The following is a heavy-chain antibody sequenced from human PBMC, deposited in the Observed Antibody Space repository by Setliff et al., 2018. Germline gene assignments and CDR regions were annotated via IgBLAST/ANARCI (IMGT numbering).Heavy chain of an antibody. CDR1: GASISSGFYY. CDR2: IHSSGDT. V-gene: IGHV4-61*02. Sequence: SETPSLTCTVSGASISSGFYYWSWIRQPAGKGLEWIGRIHSSGDTKYNPSLKTRVTIAVDTSKNQFSLKLNSATAADTAVYYCARATVGLATIIYFDSWGPGTLVTVS. J-gene: IGHJ4*02. CDR3: ARATVGLATIIYFDS. D-gene: IGHD4-4*01.